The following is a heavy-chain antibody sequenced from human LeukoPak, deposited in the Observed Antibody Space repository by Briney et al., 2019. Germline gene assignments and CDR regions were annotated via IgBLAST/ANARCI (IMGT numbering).Heavy chain of an antibody. CDR1: AFSVTSNY. D-gene: IGHD2-8*01. CDR3: TRDSGGDTNGYPSR. V-gene: IGHV3-66*01. CDR2: LYKDGST. Sequence: GGSLRLSCATSAFSVTSNYTSWVRQAPGKGLEWVSVLYKDGSTYHADSVKGRFTISRDNAKNTVNLHMNTLRVEDTGLYYCTRDSGGDTNGYPSRWGQGTLVTVSS. J-gene: IGHJ4*02.